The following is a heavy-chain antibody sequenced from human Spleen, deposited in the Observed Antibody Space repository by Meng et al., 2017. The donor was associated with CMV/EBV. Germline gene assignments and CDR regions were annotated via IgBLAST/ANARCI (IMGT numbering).Heavy chain of an antibody. Sequence: GESLKISCTASGFTFKIYTMHWVRQAPGKGLEWVAFIRYDGSNKYYADSVKGRFTISRDNSKNTLYLQMNSLRAEDTAVYYCARGLWWAGYWGQGTLVTVSS. CDR3: ARGLWWAGY. J-gene: IGHJ4*02. D-gene: IGHD2-21*01. CDR2: IRYDGSNK. CDR1: GFTFKIYT. V-gene: IGHV3-30*02.